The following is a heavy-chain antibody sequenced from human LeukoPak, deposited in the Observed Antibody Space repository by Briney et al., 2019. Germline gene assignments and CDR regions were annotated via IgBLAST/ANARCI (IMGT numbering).Heavy chain of an antibody. CDR3: ARGSYDSSGYYFPPGAFDI. CDR1: GGSISSSSYY. CDR2: SYYSGST. V-gene: IGHV4-39*01. D-gene: IGHD3-22*01. Sequence: SETLSLTCTVSGGSISSSSYYWGWIRQPPGKGLEWIGSSYYSGSTYYNPSLKSRVTISVDTSKNQFSLKLSSVTAADTAVYYCARGSYDSSGYYFPPGAFDIWGQGTMVTVSS. J-gene: IGHJ3*02.